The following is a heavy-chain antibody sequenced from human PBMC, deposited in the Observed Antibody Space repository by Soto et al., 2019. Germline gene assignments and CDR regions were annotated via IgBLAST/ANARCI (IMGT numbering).Heavy chain of an antibody. Sequence: EVQLVESGGGLVKPGGSLRLSCAASGVTFSSYSMNWVRQAPGKGLEWVSSISSSSSYIYYADSGKGRFTISRDNAKNSLYLQMNSLRAKDTAVYYCASERVIGSSWYGGYWGRGTLVTVSS. CDR2: ISSSSSYI. D-gene: IGHD6-13*01. CDR3: ASERVIGSSWYGGY. CDR1: GVTFSSYS. V-gene: IGHV3-21*01. J-gene: IGHJ4*02.